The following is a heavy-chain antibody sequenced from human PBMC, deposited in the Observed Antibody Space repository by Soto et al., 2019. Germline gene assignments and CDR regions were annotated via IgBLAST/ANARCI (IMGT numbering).Heavy chain of an antibody. D-gene: IGHD5-12*01. Sequence: PSETLSLTCAVSGGSISSGGYSWSWIRQPPGKGLEWIGYIYHSGSTKYNPSLKSRVTMSLDTSKNQFSLRLISVTAADTAKYFCAREGNLGRWLQPLDFWGQGTLVTSPQ. CDR2: IYHSGST. CDR1: GGSISSGGYS. CDR3: AREGNLGRWLQPLDF. V-gene: IGHV4-30-2*01. J-gene: IGHJ4*02.